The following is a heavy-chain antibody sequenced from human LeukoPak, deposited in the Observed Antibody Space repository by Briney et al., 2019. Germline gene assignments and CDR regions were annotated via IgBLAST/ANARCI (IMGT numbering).Heavy chain of an antibody. CDR1: GFTFYDYD. CDR2: ISWDGGST. D-gene: IGHD3-22*01. CDR3: GNGGFRDIDYDLDN. J-gene: IGHJ4*02. Sequence: GGFLRLSCSACGFTFYDYDMHWLRQGPGKGLEWVSRISWDGGSTDYVDSVKGRFTISRDNIKKLLYLQMNSLRVEDTALYYCGNGGFRDIDYDLDNWGQGTLVTVST. V-gene: IGHV3-43D*04.